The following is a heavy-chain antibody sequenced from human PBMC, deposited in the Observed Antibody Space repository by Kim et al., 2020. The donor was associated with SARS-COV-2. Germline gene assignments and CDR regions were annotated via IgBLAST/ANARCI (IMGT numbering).Heavy chain of an antibody. CDR2: I. D-gene: IGHD1-26*01. J-gene: IGHJ3*02. Sequence: ISDDDPVKGRFTNSRDNAKNSPYLQMNSLRAEDTAVYYCARDGMVGALPIWGQGTMVTVSS. V-gene: IGHV3-11*01. CDR3: ARDGMVGALPI.